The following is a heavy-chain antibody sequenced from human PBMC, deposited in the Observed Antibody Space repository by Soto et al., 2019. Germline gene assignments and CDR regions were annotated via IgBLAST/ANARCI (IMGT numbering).Heavy chain of an antibody. CDR1: GYSFTSYW. V-gene: IGHV5-51*01. CDR2: IYPGDSDT. J-gene: IGHJ3*02. D-gene: IGHD6-6*01. CDR3: ARPHDSSSSIPEAFDI. Sequence: PGESLKISCKGSGYSFTSYWIGWVLQMPWKGLEWMGIIYPGDSDTRYSPSFQGQVTISADKSISTAYLQWSSLKASDTAMYYCARPHDSSSSIPEAFDIWGQGTMVTVSS.